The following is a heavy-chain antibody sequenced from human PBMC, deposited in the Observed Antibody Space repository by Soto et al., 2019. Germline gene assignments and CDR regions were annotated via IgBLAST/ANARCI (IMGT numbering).Heavy chain of an antibody. CDR1: GGTFSSYA. Sequence: QVQLVQSGAEVKKPGSSVKVSCKASGGTFSSYAISWVRQAPGQGLEWMGGIIPIFGTANYAQKFQGRVTITADESTSTAYMELSSLRSEDTAVYYCARDTVEMATNYRGGYFQHWGQGTLVTVSS. CDR3: ARDTVEMATNYRGGYFQH. V-gene: IGHV1-69*12. J-gene: IGHJ1*01. D-gene: IGHD1-26*01. CDR2: IIPIFGTA.